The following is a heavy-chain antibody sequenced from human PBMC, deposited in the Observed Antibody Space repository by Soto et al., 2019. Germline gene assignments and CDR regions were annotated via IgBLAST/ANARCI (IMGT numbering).Heavy chain of an antibody. CDR1: GFTFSSYA. V-gene: IGHV3-30-3*01. D-gene: IGHD3-3*01. CDR2: ISYDGSNK. Sequence: GGSLRLSCAASGFTFSSYAMDWVRQAPGKGLEWVAVISYDGSNKYYADSVKGRFTISRDNSKNTLYLQMNSLRAEDTAVYYCARVLRFLEWSYYGMDVWGQGTTVTVSS. CDR3: ARVLRFLEWSYYGMDV. J-gene: IGHJ6*02.